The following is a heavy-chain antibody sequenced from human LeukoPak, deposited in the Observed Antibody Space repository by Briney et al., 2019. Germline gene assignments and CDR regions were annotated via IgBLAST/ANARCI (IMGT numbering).Heavy chain of an antibody. Sequence: ASVKVSCKASGYTFTGYYMHWVRQAPGQGLEWMGWINPNSGGTNYAQKFQGRVTMTRDTSISTAYMELSRLRSDDTAVYYCARVLNYGDYDLDYWGQGTLVTVSS. D-gene: IGHD4-17*01. V-gene: IGHV1-2*02. CDR3: ARVLNYGDYDLDY. J-gene: IGHJ4*02. CDR2: INPNSGGT. CDR1: GYTFTGYY.